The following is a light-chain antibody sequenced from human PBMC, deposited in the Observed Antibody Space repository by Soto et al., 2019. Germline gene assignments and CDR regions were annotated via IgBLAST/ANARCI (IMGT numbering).Light chain of an antibody. J-gene: IGLJ2*01. CDR2: DVI. CDR3: CSYAGNYTLV. V-gene: IGLV2-11*01. Sequence: QSVLTQPRSVSGSPGQSVTISCTGTSSDVGGHNHVSWYQQYPDKAPKLMIYDVIKRPSGVPDRFSGSKSGNTASLIISGLQAEDEAHYFCCSYAGNYTLVFGGGTKLTVL. CDR1: SSDVGGHNH.